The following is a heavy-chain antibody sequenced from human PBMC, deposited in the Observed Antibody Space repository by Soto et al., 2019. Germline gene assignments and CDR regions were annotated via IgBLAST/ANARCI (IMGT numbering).Heavy chain of an antibody. CDR3: ARDVVRGVADNWFDP. D-gene: IGHD3-10*01. Sequence: PSETLSLTCTVSGGSVSSGHYYWSWIRQPPGKGLEWIAYVYYSGTTNYNPSLKSRVTISLDTSKNQVSLKLTSVTAADTATYYCARDVVRGVADNWFDPWGPGGVVTVSS. CDR2: VYYSGTT. V-gene: IGHV4-61*01. CDR1: GGSVSSGHYY. J-gene: IGHJ5*02.